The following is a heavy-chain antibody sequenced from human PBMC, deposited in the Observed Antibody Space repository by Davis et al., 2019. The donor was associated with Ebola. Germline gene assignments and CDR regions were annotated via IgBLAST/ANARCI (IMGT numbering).Heavy chain of an antibody. J-gene: IGHJ5*02. CDR2: ISGSATTV. CDR1: GFTFSDYY. D-gene: IGHD3-9*01. Sequence: GGSLRLSCAASGFTFSDYYMSWIRQAPGKGLEWVSFISGSATTVSYADSVRGRFTVSRDNAKNSLYLEMNSLRAEDTAFYHCARVNAATGYSRFDLWGQGTLVIVSS. V-gene: IGHV3-11*01. CDR3: ARVNAATGYSRFDL.